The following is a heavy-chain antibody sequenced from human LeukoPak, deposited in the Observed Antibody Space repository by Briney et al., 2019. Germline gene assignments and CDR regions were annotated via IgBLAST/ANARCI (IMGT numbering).Heavy chain of an antibody. CDR1: GFTFSSYG. D-gene: IGHD1-26*01. CDR2: IWSDGSNK. V-gene: IGHV3-33*01. J-gene: IGHJ4*02. Sequence: PGGSLRLSCAASGFTFSSYGMHWVRQTPGKGLEWVAIIWSDGSNKYYADSVKGRFTISRDNSKNTLYLQMNSLRAEDTAVYYCARGSGSFSGGFEYWGQGTLVTVSS. CDR3: ARGSGSFSGGFEY.